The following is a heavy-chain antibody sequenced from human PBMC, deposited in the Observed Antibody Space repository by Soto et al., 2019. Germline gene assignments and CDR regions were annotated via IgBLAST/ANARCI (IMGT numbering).Heavy chain of an antibody. J-gene: IGHJ6*02. CDR2: INHSGGT. CDR1: VGSFSGYY. D-gene: IGHD2-2*02. V-gene: IGHV4-34*01. CDR3: ARGGYCSSTSCYTRYYYYYGMDV. Sequence: PSETLSLTCAVYVGSFSGYYWSWIRQPPGKGLEWIGEINHSGGTNYNPSLKSRVTISVDTSKNQFSLKLSSVTAADTAVYYCARGGYCSSTSCYTRYYYYYGMDVWGQGTTVTVSS.